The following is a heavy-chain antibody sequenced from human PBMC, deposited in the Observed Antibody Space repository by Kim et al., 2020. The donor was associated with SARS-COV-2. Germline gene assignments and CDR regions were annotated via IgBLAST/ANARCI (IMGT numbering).Heavy chain of an antibody. Sequence: SETLSLTCTVSGGSISSGSYYWSWIRQPAGKGLEWIGRIYTSGSTNYNPSLKSRVTISVDTSKNQFSLKLSSVTAAATAVYYCAREGLNYYYYYGMDVWGQGATVTVSS. CDR1: GGSISSGSYY. J-gene: IGHJ6*02. CDR3: AREGLNYYYYYGMDV. CDR2: IYTSGST. V-gene: IGHV4-61*02.